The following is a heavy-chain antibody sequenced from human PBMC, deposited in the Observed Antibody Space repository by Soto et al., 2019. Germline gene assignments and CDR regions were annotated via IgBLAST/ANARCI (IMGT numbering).Heavy chain of an antibody. V-gene: IGHV4-39*01. J-gene: IGHJ6*02. CDR1: GGSISSSNYY. Sequence: QLQLQESGPGLVKPSETLSLTCTVSGGSISSSNYYWGWIRQPPGKGLEWIGSINYSGNTYYNPSLQSCGTISVDPSKNQFSLELSSVTAADTAVYYCAELAGYCSGTSCYGNSAMDVWGQGTTVTVSS. CDR2: INYSGNT. D-gene: IGHD2-2*01. CDR3: AELAGYCSGTSCYGNSAMDV.